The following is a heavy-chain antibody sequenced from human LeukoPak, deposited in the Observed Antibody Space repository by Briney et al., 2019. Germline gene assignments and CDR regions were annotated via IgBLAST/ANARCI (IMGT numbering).Heavy chain of an antibody. J-gene: IGHJ5*02. CDR2: INHSGST. D-gene: IGHD3-3*01. Sequence: SETLSLTCAVYGRSFSGYYWSWIRQPPGKGLEWIGEINHSGSTNYNPSLKSRVTISVDTSKNQFSLKLSSVTAADTAVYYCARGRYDFWSGSNWFDPWGQGTLVTVSS. CDR1: GRSFSGYY. CDR3: ARGRYDFWSGSNWFDP. V-gene: IGHV4-34*01.